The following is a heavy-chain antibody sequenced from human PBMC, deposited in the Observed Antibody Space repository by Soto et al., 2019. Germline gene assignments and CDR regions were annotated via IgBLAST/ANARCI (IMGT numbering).Heavy chain of an antibody. Sequence: SETLSLTCAVYGGSFSGYYWSWIRQPPGKGLEWIGEINHSGSTNYNPSLKSRVAISVDTSKNQFSLRLSSVTAADTAVYYCARHNIEGGYRYFDNWGQGTLVTVS. V-gene: IGHV4-34*01. D-gene: IGHD1-26*01. J-gene: IGHJ4*02. CDR1: GGSFSGYY. CDR2: INHSGST. CDR3: ARHNIEGGYRYFDN.